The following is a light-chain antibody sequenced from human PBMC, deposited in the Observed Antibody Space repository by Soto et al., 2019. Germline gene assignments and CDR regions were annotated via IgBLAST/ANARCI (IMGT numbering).Light chain of an antibody. CDR3: QQYSSSPRT. CDR2: AAS. CDR1: QSVSSSY. V-gene: IGKV3-20*01. Sequence: EIVLTQSPGALSLSPGERATLSCRASQSVSSSYLAWYQLKPGQAPRLLIYAASSRATGIPDRFSGSGSGTDFTLTISRLEPEEFAVYYCQQYSSSPRTFGQGTKVEIK. J-gene: IGKJ1*01.